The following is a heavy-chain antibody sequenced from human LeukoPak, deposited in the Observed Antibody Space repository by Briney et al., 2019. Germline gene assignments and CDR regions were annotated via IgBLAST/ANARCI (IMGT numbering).Heavy chain of an antibody. Sequence: ASVKVSCKASGYTFTSYDINWVRQATGQGLEWVGWMNPNSGNTGYAQKFQGRVTMTRNTSISTAYMELSSLRSEDTAVYYCARVSGHYDSSGYLRPFDDYWGQGTLVTVSS. CDR1: GYTFTSYD. D-gene: IGHD3-22*01. J-gene: IGHJ4*02. V-gene: IGHV1-8*01. CDR3: ARVSGHYDSSGYLRPFDDY. CDR2: MNPNSGNT.